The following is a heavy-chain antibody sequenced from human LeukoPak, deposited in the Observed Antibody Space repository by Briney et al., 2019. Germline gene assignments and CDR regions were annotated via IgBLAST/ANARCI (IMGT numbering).Heavy chain of an antibody. Sequence: AGGSLRLSCAASGFTFTSYWRSWVRQAPGKGLQWVANINAEETKRNYEDSVRGRFTIFRDSAGKSVFLQMNSLRVEDTAVYYCVRDWTYDLPNGVFHDAYDIWGRGTAVTVSS. CDR2: INAEETKR. D-gene: IGHD2-8*01. V-gene: IGHV3-7*04. CDR1: GFTFTSYW. CDR3: VRDWTYDLPNGVFHDAYDI. J-gene: IGHJ3*02.